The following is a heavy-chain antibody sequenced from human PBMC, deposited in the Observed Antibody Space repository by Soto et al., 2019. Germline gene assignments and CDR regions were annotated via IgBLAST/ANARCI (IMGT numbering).Heavy chain of an antibody. D-gene: IGHD6-13*01. CDR3: ARDLAAAGTGFDY. J-gene: IGHJ4*02. CDR1: GYTFTGYY. CDR2: INPNSGGT. Sequence: ASVKVSCKGSGYTFTGYYMHWVRQAPGQGLEWMGWINPNSGGTNYAQKFQGWVTMTRDTSISTAYMELSRLRSDDTAVYYCARDLAAAGTGFDYWGQGTLVTVSS. V-gene: IGHV1-2*04.